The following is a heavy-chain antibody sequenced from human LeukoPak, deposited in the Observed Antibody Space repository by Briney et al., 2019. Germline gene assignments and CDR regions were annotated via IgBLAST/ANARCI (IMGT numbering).Heavy chain of an antibody. Sequence: GSVKVSCKASGYTFTSYDITWVRQAPGQGLEWMGWMSPNSGNTGYAQKFQGRVTMTRNTSITTAYMELSSLTSEDTAVYYCARETTIPPYYFDYWGLGSQVTASP. V-gene: IGHV1-8*01. CDR2: MSPNSGNT. CDR3: ARETTIPPYYFDY. CDR1: GYTFTSYD. J-gene: IGHJ4*02. D-gene: IGHD3-9*01.